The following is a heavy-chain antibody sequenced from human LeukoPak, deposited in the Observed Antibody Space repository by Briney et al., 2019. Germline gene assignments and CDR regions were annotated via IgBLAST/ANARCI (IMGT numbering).Heavy chain of an antibody. V-gene: IGHV4-39*07. Sequence: SETLSLTCTVSGGSISSSSYYWGRIRQPPGKGLEWIGSIYYSGSTYYNPSLKSRVTISVDTSKNQFSLKLSSVTAADTAVYYCARAGKSIEQQLFRRMTYDAFDIWGQGTMVTVSS. D-gene: IGHD6-13*01. CDR3: ARAGKSIEQQLFRRMTYDAFDI. CDR1: GGSISSSSYY. J-gene: IGHJ3*02. CDR2: IYYSGST.